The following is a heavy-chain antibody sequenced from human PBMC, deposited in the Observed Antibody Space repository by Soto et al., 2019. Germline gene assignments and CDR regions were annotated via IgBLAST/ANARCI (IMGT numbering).Heavy chain of an antibody. CDR2: ISAYNGNT. CDR1: GYTFTSYG. D-gene: IGHD3-3*01. J-gene: IGHJ6*03. V-gene: IGHV1-18*01. Sequence: ASVKVSCKASGYTFTSYGISWVRQAPGQGLEWMGWISAYNGNTNYAQKLQGRVTMTTDTSTSTAYMELRSLRSDDTAVYYCARDGFLEWLLFSYYYYMDVWGKGTTVTVSS. CDR3: ARDGFLEWLLFSYYYYMDV.